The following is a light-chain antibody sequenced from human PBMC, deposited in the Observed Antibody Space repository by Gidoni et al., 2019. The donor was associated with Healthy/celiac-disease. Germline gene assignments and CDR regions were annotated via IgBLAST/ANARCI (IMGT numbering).Light chain of an antibody. CDR1: QSVSSY. J-gene: IGKJ2*01. CDR2: DAS. V-gene: IGKV3-11*01. Sequence: EIVLTQSPATLSVSPGERATLSCRASQSVSSYLAWYQQKPGQAPRLLIYDASNRATGIPARFSGSGSGTDFTLTISSLEPEDFAVYYRQQRSNWPSFGQGTKLEIK. CDR3: QQRSNWPS.